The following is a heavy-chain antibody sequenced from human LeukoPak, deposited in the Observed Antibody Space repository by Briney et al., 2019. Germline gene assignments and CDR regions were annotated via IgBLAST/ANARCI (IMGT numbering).Heavy chain of an antibody. Sequence: GGSLRLSCSASGFTFSSYAMHWVRRAPGKGLEYVSAISSNGGSTYYADSVKGRFTISRDNSKNTLYLQMSSLRAEDTAVYYCVKSMVRGINWFDPWGQGTLVTVSS. V-gene: IGHV3-64D*06. D-gene: IGHD3-10*01. CDR1: GFTFSSYA. CDR3: VKSMVRGINWFDP. CDR2: ISSNGGST. J-gene: IGHJ5*02.